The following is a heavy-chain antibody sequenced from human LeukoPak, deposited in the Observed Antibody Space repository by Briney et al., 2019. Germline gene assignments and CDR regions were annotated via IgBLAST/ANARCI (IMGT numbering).Heavy chain of an antibody. CDR1: GYTFTTYG. CDR3: ARGYYCTHGVCYGGDFDN. J-gene: IGHJ4*02. Sequence: GASVTVSCKTSGYTFTTYGISWVRQAPGQGLEWMGWSSPNNGNRNYAQKFQGRVTMTTDTSTATAYMELRSLRSDDTAVYYCARGYYCTHGVCYGGDFDNWGQGTLVTVSS. CDR2: SSPNNGNR. V-gene: IGHV1-18*01. D-gene: IGHD2-8*01.